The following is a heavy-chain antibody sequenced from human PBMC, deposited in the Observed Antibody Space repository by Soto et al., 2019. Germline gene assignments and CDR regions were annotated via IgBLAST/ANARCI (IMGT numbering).Heavy chain of an antibody. CDR2: IVVGSGNT. CDR3: AAEPIYYNDGSGYYPLGH. CDR1: GFTFTSSA. Sequence: SVTVSCKASGFTFTSSAVQWVRQARGQRLEWIGWIVVGSGNTNYAQKFQERVTITRDMSTSTAYMELSSLRSEDNAVYYCAAEPIYYNDGSGYYPLGHWGQGTLVTVSS. J-gene: IGHJ4*02. V-gene: IGHV1-58*01. D-gene: IGHD3-22*01.